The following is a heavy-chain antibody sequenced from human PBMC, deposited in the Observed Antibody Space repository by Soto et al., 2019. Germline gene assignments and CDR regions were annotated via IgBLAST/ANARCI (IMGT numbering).Heavy chain of an antibody. CDR3: AGTIYYDSSGNTHWIDP. CDR1: GYSISSSNW. J-gene: IGHJ5*02. D-gene: IGHD3-22*01. V-gene: IGHV4-28*01. Sequence: PSETLSLTCAVSGYSISSSNWWGWIRQPPGKGLEWIGYIYYSGTTYYNPSLKSRVTILIDTSKNQFSLKVSSVTAADTAVYYCAGTIYYDSSGNTHWIDPWGQGTLVTVSS. CDR2: IYYSGTT.